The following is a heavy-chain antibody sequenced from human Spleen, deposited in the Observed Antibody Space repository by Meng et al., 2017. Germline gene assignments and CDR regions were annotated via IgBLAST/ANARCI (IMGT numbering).Heavy chain of an antibody. V-gene: IGHV4-61*02. Sequence: SLRLSCTVSGGSMSSGSYYWSWIRQPAGKGLEWIGRIYTSGSTNYNPSLKSRVTMSLDTPKNQFSLRLSSVTAADTAVYYCAREDFTNAFDIWGQGTMVTVSS. D-gene: IGHD1-1*01. CDR1: GGSMSSGSYY. CDR2: IYTSGST. CDR3: AREDFTNAFDI. J-gene: IGHJ3*02.